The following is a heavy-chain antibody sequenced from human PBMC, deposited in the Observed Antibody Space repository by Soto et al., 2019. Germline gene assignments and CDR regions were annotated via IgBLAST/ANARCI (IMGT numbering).Heavy chain of an antibody. CDR2: IRSKANIYAT. D-gene: IGHD5-12*01. J-gene: IGHJ3*02. CDR3: TRQRASVWWLRPDAFDI. V-gene: IGHV3-73*01. Sequence: PGGSLRLCCAASGFTFSGSALHWVRKASGKELERVGRIRSKANIYATAYAATVKGRFTISRDDTKITAYLQMNSLRTEDTAVYYCTRQRASVWWLRPDAFDIWGQGTMGTVSS. CDR1: GFTFSGSA.